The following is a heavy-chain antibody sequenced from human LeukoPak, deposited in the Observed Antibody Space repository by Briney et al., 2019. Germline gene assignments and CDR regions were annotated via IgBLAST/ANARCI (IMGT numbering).Heavy chain of an antibody. CDR1: GGTFSSYA. V-gene: IGHV1-69*05. Sequence: GASVKVSCKSSGGTFSSYAISWVRQAPGQGLEWMGGIIPIFGAANYAQKFQGRVTITTDESTSTASVELSSLRSEDTAVYYCASNYYDSSGYYFPVLTTLCYWGQGTLVTVSS. CDR3: ASNYYDSSGYYFPVLTTLCY. J-gene: IGHJ4*02. CDR2: IIPIFGAA. D-gene: IGHD3-22*01.